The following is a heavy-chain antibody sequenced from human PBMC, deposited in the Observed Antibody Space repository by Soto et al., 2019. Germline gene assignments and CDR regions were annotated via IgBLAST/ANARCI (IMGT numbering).Heavy chain of an antibody. CDR1: GFTFSSYG. CDR3: AKDVSSSSWYYYYGMDV. J-gene: IGHJ6*02. V-gene: IGHV3-30*18. CDR2: ISYDGSNK. D-gene: IGHD6-13*01. Sequence: PGGSLRLSCAASGFTFSSYGMHWVRQAPGKGLEWVAVISYDGSNKYYADSVKGRFTISRDNSKNTLYLQMNSLRAEDTAVYYCAKDVSSSSWYYYYGMDVWGQGTTVTVSS.